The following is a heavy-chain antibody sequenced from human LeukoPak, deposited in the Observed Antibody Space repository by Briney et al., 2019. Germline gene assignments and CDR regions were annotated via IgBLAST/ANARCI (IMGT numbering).Heavy chain of an antibody. CDR2: NNPNSGGT. CDR1: GYTFTGYY. D-gene: IGHD3-22*01. V-gene: IGHV1-2*06. CDR3: ASSPLDYYDSSGYYLNIDY. J-gene: IGHJ4*02. Sequence: ASVKVSCKASGYTFTGYYMHWVRQAPGQGLEWMGRNNPNSGGTNYAQKFQGRVTMTRDTSISTAYMELSRLRSDDTAVYYCASSPLDYYDSSGYYLNIDYWGQGTLVTVSS.